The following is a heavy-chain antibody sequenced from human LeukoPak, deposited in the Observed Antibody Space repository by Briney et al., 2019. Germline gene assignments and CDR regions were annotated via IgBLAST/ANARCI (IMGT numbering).Heavy chain of an antibody. CDR2: ISSSSSYI. CDR3: ARDLGSYGSDFYSDY. Sequence: GGSLRLSCAASGFTFSSYSTNWVRQAPGKGLEWVSSISSSSSYIYYADSVKGRFTISRDNAKNSLYLQMNSLRAEDTAVYYCARDLGSYGSDFYSDYWGQGTLVTVSS. J-gene: IGHJ4*02. D-gene: IGHD5-18*01. V-gene: IGHV3-21*01. CDR1: GFTFSSYS.